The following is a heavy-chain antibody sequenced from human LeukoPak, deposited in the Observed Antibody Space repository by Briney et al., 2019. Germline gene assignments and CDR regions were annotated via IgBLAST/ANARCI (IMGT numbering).Heavy chain of an antibody. J-gene: IGHJ4*02. Sequence: ASVKASCKASGYTFTGYYMHWVRQAPGQGLEWMGWINPNSGGTNYAQKFQGRVTMTRDTSISTAYMELSRLRSDDTAVYYCAREERLGPRRHFDYWGQGTLVTVSS. V-gene: IGHV1-2*02. CDR1: GYTFTGYY. CDR3: AREERLGPRRHFDY. D-gene: IGHD1-1*01. CDR2: INPNSGGT.